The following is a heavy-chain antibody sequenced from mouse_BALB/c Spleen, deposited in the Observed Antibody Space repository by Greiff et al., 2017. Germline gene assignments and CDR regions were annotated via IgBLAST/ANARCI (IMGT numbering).Heavy chain of an antibody. CDR3: AREAWAYAMDY. D-gene: IGHD4-1*01. Sequence: EVKLMASGGGLVQPGGSLKLSCAASGFTFSSYGMSWVRQTPDKRLELVATINSNGGSTYYPDSVKGRFTISRDNAKNTLYLQMSSLKSEDTAMYYCAREAWAYAMDYWGQGTSVTVSS. V-gene: IGHV5-6-3*01. J-gene: IGHJ4*01. CDR2: INSNGGST. CDR1: GFTFSSYG.